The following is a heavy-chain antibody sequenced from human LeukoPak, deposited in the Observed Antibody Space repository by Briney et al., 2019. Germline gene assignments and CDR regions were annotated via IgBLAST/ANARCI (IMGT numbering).Heavy chain of an antibody. CDR3: TTITTRDFDY. CDR1: GFTFSSYS. V-gene: IGHV3-21*03. CDR2: IGSSSSYI. D-gene: IGHD3-22*01. Sequence: GGSLRLSCAASGFTFSSYSIKWVRQAPGKGLEWVSSIGSSSSYIYYADSVKGRFTISRDDAKNSLYLQMNSLRAEDTAVYYCTTITTRDFDYWGQGTLVTVSS. J-gene: IGHJ4*02.